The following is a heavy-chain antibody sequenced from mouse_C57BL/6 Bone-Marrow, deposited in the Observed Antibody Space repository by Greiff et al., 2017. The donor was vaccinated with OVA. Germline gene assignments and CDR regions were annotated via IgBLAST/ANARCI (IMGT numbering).Heavy chain of an antibody. J-gene: IGHJ3*01. V-gene: IGHV1-7*01. CDR1: GYTFTSYW. Sequence: VQLQQSGAELAKPGASVKLSCKASGYTFTSYWMHWVKQRPGQGLEWIGYITPSSGYTKYNQKFKDKATWTADKSSSTAYMQMSSRTDEDSAVYNCARDLCGSTWFAYWGQGTLVTGSA. D-gene: IGHD1-1*01. CDR2: ITPSSGYT. CDR3: ARDLCGSTWFAY.